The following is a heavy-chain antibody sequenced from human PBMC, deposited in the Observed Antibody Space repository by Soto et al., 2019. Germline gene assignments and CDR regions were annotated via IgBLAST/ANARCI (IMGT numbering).Heavy chain of an antibody. J-gene: IGHJ5*02. CDR3: AKDYDSSGYYPYNWFGP. CDR1: VFTFSSYA. V-gene: IGHV3-23*01. Sequence: GSLRLSCAASVFTFSSYAMSWVRQAPGKGLEWVSAISGSGGSTYYADSVKGRFTISRDNSKNTLYLQMNSLRAEDTAVYYCAKDYDSSGYYPYNWFGPWGQGTLVTVHS. CDR2: ISGSGGST. D-gene: IGHD3-22*01.